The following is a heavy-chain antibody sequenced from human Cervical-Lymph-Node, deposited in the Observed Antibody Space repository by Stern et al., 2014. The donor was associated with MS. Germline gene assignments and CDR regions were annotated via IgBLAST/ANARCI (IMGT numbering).Heavy chain of an antibody. V-gene: IGHV4-59*08. D-gene: IGHD7-27*01. J-gene: IGHJ4*02. CDR3: ARKADWGDYFDY. CDR2: IYSSGST. CDR1: GDSIRTYF. Sequence: QVQLVQSGPGLLKPSETLSLTCTVSGDSIRTYFWTWIRQSPGKTLEWIGYIYSSGSTDYNPSLQSRVTMSLDTANKHFSLKLSSVTAADTAVYFCARKADWGDYFDYWGQGTLVTVSS.